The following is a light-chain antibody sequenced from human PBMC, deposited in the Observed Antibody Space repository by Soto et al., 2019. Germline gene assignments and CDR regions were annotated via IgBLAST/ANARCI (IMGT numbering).Light chain of an antibody. Sequence: EIVLTQSPGTLSLSPGERATLSYRASQSVSSYLAWYQQKPGQAPRLLIYDASTRATGISARFSGSGSGTDFTLTISSLEPEDFAVYYCQQRSNWPVTFGQGTKVEVK. CDR1: QSVSSY. J-gene: IGKJ1*01. CDR2: DAS. V-gene: IGKV3-11*01. CDR3: QQRSNWPVT.